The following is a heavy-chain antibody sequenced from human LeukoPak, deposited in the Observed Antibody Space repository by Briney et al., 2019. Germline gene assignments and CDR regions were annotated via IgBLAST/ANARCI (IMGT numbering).Heavy chain of an antibody. CDR3: ASGGRQQLRSYYYYGMDV. CDR2: IYYSGST. D-gene: IGHD6-13*01. V-gene: IGHV4-39*07. J-gene: IGHJ6*02. CDR1: GGSISSSSYY. Sequence: PSETLSLTCTVSGGSISSSSYYWGWIRQPPGKGLEWIGSIYYSGSTYYNPSLKRRVTISVDTSKNQFSLKLSSVTAADTAVYYCASGGRQQLRSYYYYGMDVWGQGTTVTVSS.